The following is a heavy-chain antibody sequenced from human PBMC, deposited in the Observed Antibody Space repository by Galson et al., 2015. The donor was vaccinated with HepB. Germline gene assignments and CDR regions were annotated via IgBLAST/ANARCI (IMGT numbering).Heavy chain of an antibody. J-gene: IGHJ4*02. V-gene: IGHV3-66*01. CDR2: IYRGGDT. Sequence: SLRLSCAASGFTVSNNYITWVRQAPGKGLEWVSIIYRGGDTYYADTVKGRFTISRDTFKNTLYLQMNSLRAEDTAVYYCARVPRLYHYDTSGYDYYFDFWGQGTLSPSPQ. CDR3: ARVPRLYHYDTSGYDYYFDF. CDR1: GFTVSNNY. D-gene: IGHD3-22*01.